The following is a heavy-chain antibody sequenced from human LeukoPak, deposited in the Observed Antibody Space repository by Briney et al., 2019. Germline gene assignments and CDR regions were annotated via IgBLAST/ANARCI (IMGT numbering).Heavy chain of an antibody. J-gene: IGHJ4*02. CDR2: INHSGST. Sequence: SETLSLTCAVYGGSFSGYYWSWIRQPPGKGLEWIGEINHSGSTNYNPSLKSRVTISVDTSKNQFSLKLSSVTTADTAVYYCARLGGSSSWFYSYYFGYWGQGTLVTVSS. V-gene: IGHV4-34*01. D-gene: IGHD6-13*01. CDR3: ARLGGSSSWFYSYYFGY. CDR1: GGSFSGYY.